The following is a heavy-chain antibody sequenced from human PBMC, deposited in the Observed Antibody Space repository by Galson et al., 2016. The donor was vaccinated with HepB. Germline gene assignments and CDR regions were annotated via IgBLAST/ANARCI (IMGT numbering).Heavy chain of an antibody. CDR3: TRDFDY. CDR1: GDSVSSNTAS. CDR2: TYYRSKWIN. J-gene: IGHJ4*02. V-gene: IGHV6-1*01. Sequence: CAISGDSVSSNTASWNWIRQSPSRGFEWLGRTYYRSKWINEYAVSVKSRITINPDTSENQFSLQLNSVTPEDTAVYYCTRDFDYWGQGTLVTVSS.